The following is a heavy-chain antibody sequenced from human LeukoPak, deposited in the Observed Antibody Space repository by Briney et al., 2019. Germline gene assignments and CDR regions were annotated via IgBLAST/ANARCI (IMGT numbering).Heavy chain of an antibody. CDR3: ARARSYRHQLNALSYWFDP. CDR1: GYTFTSYG. CDR2: MNPNSGNT. Sequence: ASVKVSCKASGYTFTSYGVNWVRQATGQGLEWMGWMNPNSGNTGYAQKFQGRVTMTRNTSISTAYMELTSLRSEDTAVYYCARARSYRHQLNALSYWFDPWGQGTLVTASS. V-gene: IGHV1-8*01. D-gene: IGHD5-24*01. J-gene: IGHJ5*02.